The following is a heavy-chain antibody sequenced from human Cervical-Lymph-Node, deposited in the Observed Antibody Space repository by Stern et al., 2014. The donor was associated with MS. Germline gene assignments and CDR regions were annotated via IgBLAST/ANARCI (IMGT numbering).Heavy chain of an antibody. D-gene: IGHD4-23*01. CDR2: IYYSGST. CDR1: GGPISSYY. CDR3: ARGYGGNSLDY. Sequence: QVQLQESGPGLVKPSETLSLTCTASGGPISSYYWSWIRQPPGQGLEWIGYIYYSGSTNYNPSLKSRVTISVDTSKNQFSLKLSSVTAADTAVYYCARGYGGNSLDYWGQGTLVTVSS. J-gene: IGHJ4*02. V-gene: IGHV4-59*01.